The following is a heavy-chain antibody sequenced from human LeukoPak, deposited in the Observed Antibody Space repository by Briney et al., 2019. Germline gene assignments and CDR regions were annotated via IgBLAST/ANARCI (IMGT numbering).Heavy chain of an antibody. Sequence: GGSLRLSCAASGFTFSSYSMNWVRQAPGKGLEWVSSISSSSSYIYYADSVEGRFTISRDNAKNSLYLQMNSLRAEDTAVYYCARDPTQYDFWSGYYGLGDDAFDIWGQGTMVTVSS. CDR1: GFTFSSYS. CDR3: ARDPTQYDFWSGYYGLGDDAFDI. D-gene: IGHD3-3*01. V-gene: IGHV3-21*01. CDR2: ISSSSSYI. J-gene: IGHJ3*02.